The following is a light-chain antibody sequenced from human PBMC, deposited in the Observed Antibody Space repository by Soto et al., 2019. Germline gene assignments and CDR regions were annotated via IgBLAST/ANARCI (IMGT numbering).Light chain of an antibody. J-gene: IGKJ1*01. Sequence: AIQMTQSPSSLSASVGDRVTITCRASQGIRNDLGWYQQKPGKAPNLLIFAASSLQSGVPSRFSGSGSGTDFTLTISSLQPEDFATYYCLQDYNYPWTFGQGTKVEIK. CDR2: AAS. V-gene: IGKV1-6*01. CDR1: QGIRND. CDR3: LQDYNYPWT.